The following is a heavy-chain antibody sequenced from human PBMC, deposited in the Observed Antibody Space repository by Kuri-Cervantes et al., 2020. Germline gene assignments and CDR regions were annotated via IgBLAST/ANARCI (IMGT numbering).Heavy chain of an antibody. CDR2: INAGNGNT. V-gene: IGHV1-3*01. D-gene: IGHD1-1*01. J-gene: IGHJ4*02. CDR3: ARDRTLNWNDGFDY. CDR1: GYTFTSYA. Sequence: ASVKVSCKASGYTFTSYAMNWVRQAPGQGLEWMGWINAGNGNTKYSQKFQGRVTITRDTSASTAYMELSSLRSEDTAVYYCARDRTLNWNDGFDYWGQGTLVTDSS.